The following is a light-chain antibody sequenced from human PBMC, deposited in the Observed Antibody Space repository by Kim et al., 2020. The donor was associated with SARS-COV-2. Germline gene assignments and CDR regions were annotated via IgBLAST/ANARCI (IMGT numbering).Light chain of an antibody. J-gene: IGLJ3*02. Sequence: SVKVTCTLSRWNGSYAIAWHQQRPEKGPRYLMKLNSYGSHSKGDGIPDRFSGSSSGAERYLTISSLQSEDEADYYCQTWGTGIWVFGGGTQLTVL. CDR2: LNSYGSH. CDR3: QTWGTGIWV. V-gene: IGLV4-69*01. CDR1: RWNGSYA.